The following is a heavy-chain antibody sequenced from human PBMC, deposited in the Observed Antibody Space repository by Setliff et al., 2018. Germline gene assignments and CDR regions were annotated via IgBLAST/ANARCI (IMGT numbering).Heavy chain of an antibody. J-gene: IGHJ6*03. D-gene: IGHD6-6*01. V-gene: IGHV1-18*01. CDR3: AREGVDRRSSTDYRYYMDV. CDR2: ISPYSGES. CDR1: GFNFISFG. Sequence: ASVKVSCKTSGFNFISFGFSWVRQAPGQGLEWMAWISPYSGESNYAPKFQDRLTVTADTSTKTTYMELRSLTSDDTAVYYCAREGVDRRSSTDYRYYMDVWGKGTTVTVSS.